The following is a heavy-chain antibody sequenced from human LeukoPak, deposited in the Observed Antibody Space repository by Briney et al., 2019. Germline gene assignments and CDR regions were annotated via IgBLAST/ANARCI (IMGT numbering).Heavy chain of an antibody. J-gene: IGHJ3*02. CDR2: IIPIFGTA. CDR1: GGTFSSYA. Sequence: ASVKVSCKASGGTFSSYAISWVRQAPGQGLEWMGGIIPIFGTANYAQKFQGRVTITADESTSTAYMELRSLRSDDTAVYYCARKSGWYEAFDIWGQGTMVTVSS. V-gene: IGHV1-69*01. CDR3: ARKSGWYEAFDI. D-gene: IGHD6-19*01.